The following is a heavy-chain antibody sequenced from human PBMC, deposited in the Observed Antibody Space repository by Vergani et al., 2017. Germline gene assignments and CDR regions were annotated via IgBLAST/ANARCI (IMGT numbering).Heavy chain of an antibody. CDR3: ARVRVFGSSGYYGMDV. D-gene: IGHD6-6*01. CDR2: INWNGGST. Sequence: EVQLVESGGGVVRPGGSLRLSCAASGFTFDDYGMSWVRQAPGKGLEWVSGINWNGGSTGYADSVKGRFTISRDNAKNSLYLQMNSLRAEDQALYYCARVRVFGSSGYYGMDVWGQGTTVTVSS. J-gene: IGHJ6*02. V-gene: IGHV3-20*04. CDR1: GFTFDDYG.